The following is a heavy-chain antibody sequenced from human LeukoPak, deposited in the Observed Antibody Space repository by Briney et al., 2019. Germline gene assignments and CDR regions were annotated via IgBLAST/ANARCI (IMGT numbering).Heavy chain of an antibody. CDR2: ISYDGSNK. J-gene: IGHJ4*02. V-gene: IGHV3-30*03. CDR1: GFTFSSYG. D-gene: IGHD3-10*01. Sequence: PGRSLRLSCAASGFTFSSYGMHWVRQAPGRGLEWVAVISYDGSNKYYADSVKGRFTISRDNSKNTLYLQMNSLRAEDTAVYYCARNYYGSGSYYFWGQGTLVTVSA. CDR3: ARNYYGSGSYYF.